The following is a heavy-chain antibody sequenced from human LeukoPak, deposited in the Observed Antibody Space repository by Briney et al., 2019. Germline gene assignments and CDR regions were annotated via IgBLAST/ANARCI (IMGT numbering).Heavy chain of an antibody. CDR1: GFTVSSNY. D-gene: IGHD6-13*01. Sequence: PGGSLRLSCAASGFTVSSNYMSWVRQAPGKGLEWVSVIYSGGSTYYADSVKGRFTISRDNSKNTLYLQMNSLRAEDTAVYYCVTADSSSSYYYGMDVWGQGTTVTVSS. J-gene: IGHJ6*02. V-gene: IGHV3-53*01. CDR2: IYSGGST. CDR3: VTADSSSSYYYGMDV.